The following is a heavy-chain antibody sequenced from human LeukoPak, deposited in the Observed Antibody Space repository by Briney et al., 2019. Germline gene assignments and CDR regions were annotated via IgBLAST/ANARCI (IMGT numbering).Heavy chain of an antibody. Sequence: SVKVPCKASGGTFSSYAISWVRQAPGQGLEWMGGIIPIFGTANYAQKFQGRVTITTDESTSTAYMELSSLRSEDTAVYYCARDRLPGGNSGGFDYWGQGTLVTVSS. CDR3: ARDRLPGGNSGGFDY. CDR2: IIPIFGTA. D-gene: IGHD4-23*01. V-gene: IGHV1-69*05. J-gene: IGHJ4*02. CDR1: GGTFSSYA.